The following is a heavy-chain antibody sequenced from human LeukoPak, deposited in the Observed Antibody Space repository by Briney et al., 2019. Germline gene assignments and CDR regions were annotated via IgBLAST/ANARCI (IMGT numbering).Heavy chain of an antibody. CDR3: ARDLQGAMAT. D-gene: IGHD1-26*01. V-gene: IGHV3-21*01. Sequence: PGGSLRLSCAASGFTFSSYSMNWVRQAPGKGLEWVSSISSSSSYIYYADSVKGRFTISRDNAKNSLYLQMNSLRAKDTAVYYCARDLQGAMATWGQGTLVTVSS. CDR1: GFTFSSYS. J-gene: IGHJ5*02. CDR2: ISSSSSYI.